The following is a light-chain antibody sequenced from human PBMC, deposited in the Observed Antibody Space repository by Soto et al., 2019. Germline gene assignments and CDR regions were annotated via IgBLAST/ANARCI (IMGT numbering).Light chain of an antibody. Sequence: QSVLTQPASVSGSPGQSITISCTGTSSDVGGYNYVSWYQQHPGKAPKLMIYDVSNRPSGVSNRFSGSKSGNTASLTISGPQAEDEADYYCSSYTISSTVVFGGGTKLTVL. CDR1: SSDVGGYNY. CDR3: SSYTISSTVV. J-gene: IGLJ2*01. V-gene: IGLV2-14*01. CDR2: DVS.